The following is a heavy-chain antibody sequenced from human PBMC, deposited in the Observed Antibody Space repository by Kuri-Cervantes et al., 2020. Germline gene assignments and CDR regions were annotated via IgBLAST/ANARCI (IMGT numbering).Heavy chain of an antibody. Sequence: GSLRLSCTVSGGSISTYYWSWIRQPPGKGLEWIGYIYYSGSTNYNPSLKSRVTISVDTSKNQFSLKLSSVTAADTAVYYCARVLGNMYYSDYWGQGTLVTVSS. CDR1: GGSISTYY. D-gene: IGHD7-27*01. V-gene: IGHV4-59*13. CDR3: ARVLGNMYYSDY. CDR2: IYYSGST. J-gene: IGHJ4*02.